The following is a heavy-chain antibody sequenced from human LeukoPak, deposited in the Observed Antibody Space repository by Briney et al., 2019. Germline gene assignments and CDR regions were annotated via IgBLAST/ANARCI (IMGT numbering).Heavy chain of an antibody. V-gene: IGHV4-4*02. CDR3: ARQLEDSGSYYGY. J-gene: IGHJ4*02. D-gene: IGHD1-26*01. CDR1: GGSISSSNW. Sequence: SGTLSLTCAVSGGSISSSNWWSWVRQPPGKGLEWIGEIYHSGSTNYNPSLKSRVTISVDKSKNQFSLKLSSVTAADTAVYYCARQLEDSGSYYGYWGQGTLVTVSS. CDR2: IYHSGST.